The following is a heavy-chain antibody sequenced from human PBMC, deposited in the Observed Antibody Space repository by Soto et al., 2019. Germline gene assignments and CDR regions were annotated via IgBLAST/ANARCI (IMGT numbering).Heavy chain of an antibody. CDR2: TSGSGGST. D-gene: IGHD3-16*01. CDR3: ARRGRGSYYDD. J-gene: IGHJ4*02. CDR1: GFTLSSHA. Sequence: EVQLLESGGGLVQPGGSLRLSCAASGFTLSSHAMRWVRQAPGKGLEWVSPTSGSGGSTYSADSVKGRFTISRDNSKNTRYLQMNGLRAEDTAVYYCARRGRGSYYDDWGQGTLVTVSS. V-gene: IGHV3-23*01.